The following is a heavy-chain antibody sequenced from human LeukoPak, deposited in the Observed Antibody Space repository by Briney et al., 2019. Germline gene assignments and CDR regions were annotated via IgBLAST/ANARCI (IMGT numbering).Heavy chain of an antibody. V-gene: IGHV4-34*01. CDR2: INHSGST. CDR3: AGWVWTVSRVEYFEN. Sequence: SETLSLTCAVYGGSFSGYYWSWIRQPPGKGLEWIGEINHSGSTNYNPSLKSRVTISIDTSKNLFSPNLSSVTAADTAVYYCAGWVWTVSRVEYFENWGQGTLVTVSS. J-gene: IGHJ1*01. D-gene: IGHD3/OR15-3a*01. CDR1: GGSFSGYY.